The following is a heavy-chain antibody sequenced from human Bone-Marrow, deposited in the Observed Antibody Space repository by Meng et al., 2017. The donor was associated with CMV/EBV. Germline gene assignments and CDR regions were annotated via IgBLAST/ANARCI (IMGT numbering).Heavy chain of an antibody. D-gene: IGHD3-16*01. CDR2: ISSSSSYI. V-gene: IGHV3-21*01. J-gene: IGHJ4*02. Sequence: GESLKISCAASGFTFSSYEMNWVRQAPGKGLEWVSSISSSSSYIYYADSVKGRFTISRDNAKNSLYLQMNSLRAEDTAVYYCARARFASDYDYVWGDDTGGYFDYWGQGTLVTVSS. CDR3: ARARFASDYDYVWGDDTGGYFDY. CDR1: GFTFSSYE.